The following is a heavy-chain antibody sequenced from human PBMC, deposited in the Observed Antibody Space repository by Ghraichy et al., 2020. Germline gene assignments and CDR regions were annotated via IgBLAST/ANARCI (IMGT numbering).Heavy chain of an antibody. CDR2: ISWNSGSI. CDR1: GFTFDDYA. CDR3: AKDISPRPMYFQH. V-gene: IGHV3-9*01. J-gene: IGHJ1*01. Sequence: GGSLRLSCAASGFTFDDYAMHWVRQAPGKGLEWVSGISWNSGSIGYADSVKGRFTISRDNAKNSLYLQMNSLRAEDTALYYCAKDISPRPMYFQHWGQGTLVTVSS.